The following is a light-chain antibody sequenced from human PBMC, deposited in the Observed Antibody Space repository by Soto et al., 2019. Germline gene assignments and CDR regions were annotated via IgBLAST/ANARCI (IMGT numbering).Light chain of an antibody. CDR1: SSDVGGYNY. CDR3: TSYTIANTFV. V-gene: IGLV2-8*01. CDR2: EVS. Sequence: QSALTQPPSASGSPGQSVTISCTGTSSDVGGYNYVSWYQQHPGKAPKLMIYEVSKRPSGVSDRFSGSKSGNMASLTVSGLQADDEADYYCTSYTIANTFVLGGGTKVTVL. J-gene: IGLJ2*01.